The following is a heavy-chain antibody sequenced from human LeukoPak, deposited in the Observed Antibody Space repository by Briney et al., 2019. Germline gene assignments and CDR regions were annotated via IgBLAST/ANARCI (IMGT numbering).Heavy chain of an antibody. CDR1: GFIFSSYA. V-gene: IGHV3-23*01. CDR3: AKSDNSDYYLGGAFDI. D-gene: IGHD3-22*01. J-gene: IGHJ3*02. Sequence: GGSLRLSCAASGFIFSSYAMSWVRQAPGKGLEWVSTISGSGGSTYYADSVKGRFTISRDNSKNTVYLQMNSLRAEDTAVYYCAKSDNSDYYLGGAFDIWGQGTMVTVSS. CDR2: ISGSGGST.